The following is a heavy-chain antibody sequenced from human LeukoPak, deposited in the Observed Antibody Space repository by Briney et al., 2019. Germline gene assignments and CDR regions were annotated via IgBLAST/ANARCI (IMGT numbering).Heavy chain of an antibody. J-gene: IGHJ4*02. D-gene: IGHD6-19*01. CDR2: SKNKADNYIT. V-gene: IGHV3-72*01. Sequence: GGSLRLSCAVSGFIFSDHYIDWVRQAPGKGLEWVGRSKNKADNYITEYAASVKGRFTISRDDSKNSLFLQMNSLNTEDTGMYFCPTPSGSGAYSAFYSGGRGALVPVSS. CDR1: GFIFSDHY. CDR3: PTPSGSGAYSAFYS.